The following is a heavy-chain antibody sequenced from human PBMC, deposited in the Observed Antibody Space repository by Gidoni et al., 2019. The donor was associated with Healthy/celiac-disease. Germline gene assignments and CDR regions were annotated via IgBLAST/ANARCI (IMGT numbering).Heavy chain of an antibody. D-gene: IGHD6-13*01. J-gene: IGHJ4*02. V-gene: IGHV4-59*01. Sequence: QVQLQESGPGLVKPSETLSLTCTVSGGSISSYYWSWIRQPPGKGLEWIGYIYYSGSTNYNPSLKSRVTISVDTSKNQFSLKLSSVTAADTAVYYCARDAPAAAGCDYWGQGTLVTVSS. CDR3: ARDAPAAAGCDY. CDR2: IYYSGST. CDR1: GGSISSYY.